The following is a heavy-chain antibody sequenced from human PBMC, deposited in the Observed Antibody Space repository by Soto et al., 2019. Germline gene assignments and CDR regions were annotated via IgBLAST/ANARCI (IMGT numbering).Heavy chain of an antibody. Sequence: QVQLVQSGAEVKKPGSSVKVSCKASGGTFSSYTISWVRQAPGQGLEWMGRIIPILGIANYAQKFQGRVTITADKSTSTAYMELSSLRSEDTAVYYCARTGYYGSGSYYPYYFDYWGQGTLVTVSS. J-gene: IGHJ4*02. CDR1: GGTFSSYT. CDR3: ARTGYYGSGSYYPYYFDY. D-gene: IGHD3-10*01. CDR2: IIPILGIA. V-gene: IGHV1-69*02.